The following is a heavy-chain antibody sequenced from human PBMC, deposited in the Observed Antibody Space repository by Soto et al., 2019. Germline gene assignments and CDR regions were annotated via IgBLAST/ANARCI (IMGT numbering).Heavy chain of an antibody. D-gene: IGHD1-7*01. CDR2: ISNDGNNK. CDR1: GFTFIIND. J-gene: IGHJ4*02. CDR3: AKDHQTYNWDYLFDS. Sequence: PGGSLRLSCAASGFTFIINDMHWVRQAPCRGLEWVAVISNDGNNKYYADSVKGRFTLSRDNSKNMVYLQMDSLRVEDTAVYYCAKDHQTYNWDYLFDSWGPGTLVTVSS. V-gene: IGHV3-30*18.